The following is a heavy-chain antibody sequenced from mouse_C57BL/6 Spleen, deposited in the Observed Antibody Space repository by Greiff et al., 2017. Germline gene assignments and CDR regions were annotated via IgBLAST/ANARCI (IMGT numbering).Heavy chain of an antibody. CDR1: GFTFSSYA. CDR3: ARDGLRRGYAMDD. Sequence: EVQLQESGGGLVKPGGSLKLSCAASGFTFSSYAMSWVRQTPEKRLEWVATISDGGSYTYYPDNVKGRFTISRDNAKNHLYLQMSHLKSEDTAMYYCARDGLRRGYAMDDWGQGTSVTVSS. CDR2: ISDGGSYT. J-gene: IGHJ4*01. V-gene: IGHV5-4*01. D-gene: IGHD2-4*01.